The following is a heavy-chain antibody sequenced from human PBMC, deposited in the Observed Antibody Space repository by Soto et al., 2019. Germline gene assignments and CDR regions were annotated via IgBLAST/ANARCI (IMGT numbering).Heavy chain of an antibody. J-gene: IGHJ1*01. D-gene: IGHD2-15*01. CDR3: ASIDSGYCSGGSCPLQH. V-gene: IGHV4-39*01. Sequence: SETLSLTCTVSGGSISSSSYYWGWIRQPPGKGLEWIGSIYYSGSTYYNPSLKSRVTISVDTSKNQFSLKLSSVTAADTAVYYCASIDSGYCSGGSCPLQHWGQGTLVTVSS. CDR1: GGSISSSSYY. CDR2: IYYSGST.